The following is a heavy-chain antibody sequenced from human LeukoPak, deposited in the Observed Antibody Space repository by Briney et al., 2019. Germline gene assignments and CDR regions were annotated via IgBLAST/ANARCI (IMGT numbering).Heavy chain of an antibody. Sequence: SETLSLTCAVYGGSFSGYYWSWIRQPPGKGLEWIGEINHSGSTNYNPSLKSRVTISVDTSKNQFSLKLSSVTAADTAVYYCASTRLYYYDSSGYGDAFDIWGQGTMVTVSS. CDR1: GGSFSGYY. CDR2: INHSGST. D-gene: IGHD3-22*01. V-gene: IGHV4-34*01. CDR3: ASTRLYYYDSSGYGDAFDI. J-gene: IGHJ3*02.